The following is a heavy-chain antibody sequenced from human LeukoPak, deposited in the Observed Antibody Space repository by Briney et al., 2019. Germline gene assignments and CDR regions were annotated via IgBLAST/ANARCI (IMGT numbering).Heavy chain of an antibody. J-gene: IGHJ6*02. D-gene: IGHD3-9*01. CDR2: FSAYNGNT. CDR3: ARDRSRDILTGSPSMDV. V-gene: IGHV1-18*01. Sequence: ASVKVSCKASGFTFTNYGVSWVRQAPGQGLEWMGWFSAYNGNTNYAQKLQGRVTMTTDTSTSTAYMELRSLGSDDTAVYYCARDRSRDILTGSPSMDVWGQGTTVTVSS. CDR1: GFTFTNYG.